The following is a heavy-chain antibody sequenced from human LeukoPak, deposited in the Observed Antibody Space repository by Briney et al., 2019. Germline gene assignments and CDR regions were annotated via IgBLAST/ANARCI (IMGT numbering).Heavy chain of an antibody. D-gene: IGHD1-26*01. CDR1: GFTFSSYS. J-gene: IGHJ4*02. Sequence: PGGSLRLSCAASGFTFSSYSMNWVRQAPGKGLEWISYISSTSNTIYYADSVKGRFTISRDNAKNSLFLQMNSLRAEDTAVYYCAKDGSYYAIDYWGQGTLATVSS. CDR3: AKDGSYYAIDY. V-gene: IGHV3-48*04. CDR2: ISSTSNTI.